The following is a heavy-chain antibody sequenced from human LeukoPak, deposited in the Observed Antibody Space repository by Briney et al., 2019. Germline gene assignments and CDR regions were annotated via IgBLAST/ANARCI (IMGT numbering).Heavy chain of an antibody. J-gene: IGHJ6*03. D-gene: IGHD2-21*01. Sequence: SGGSLRLSCAASGFTFSNAWMSWVRQAPGEGREWVGCIKSKTDGGTRDYAAPVKGRFTISRDDSKNTLYLQMNSLKTEDTAVYYCTTDCGGDCYTYYYYYYYMDVWGKGTTVTVSS. CDR2: IKSKTDGGTR. CDR3: TTDCGGDCYTYYYYYYYMDV. V-gene: IGHV3-15*01. CDR1: GFTFSNAW.